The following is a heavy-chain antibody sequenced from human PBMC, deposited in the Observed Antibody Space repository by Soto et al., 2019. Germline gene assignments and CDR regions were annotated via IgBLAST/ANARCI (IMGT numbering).Heavy chain of an antibody. D-gene: IGHD4-4*01. CDR3: ARFPTRTTPTNYYYYGMDV. CDR2: IYYSGST. J-gene: IGHJ6*02. V-gene: IGHV4-59*01. Sequence: SETLSLTCTVSGGSISSYYWSWIRQPPGKGLEWIGYIYYSGSTNYNPSLKSRVTISVDTSKNQFSLKLSSVTAADTAVYYCARFPTRTTPTNYYYYGMDVWGQGTTVTVSS. CDR1: GGSISSYY.